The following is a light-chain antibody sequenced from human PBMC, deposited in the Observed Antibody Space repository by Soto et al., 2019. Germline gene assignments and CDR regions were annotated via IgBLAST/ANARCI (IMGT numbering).Light chain of an antibody. CDR2: DTS. CDR1: QSISSY. Sequence: EIVLTQSPATLSLSPGERATLSCRASQSISSYLAWYQHKPGQPPRLLIYDTSNRATDIPARFSGSGSETDFTLTISSLEPEDFAVYYCQQRSNWPPGGSFGQGTRLEIK. CDR3: QQRSNWPPGGS. J-gene: IGKJ5*01. V-gene: IGKV3-11*01.